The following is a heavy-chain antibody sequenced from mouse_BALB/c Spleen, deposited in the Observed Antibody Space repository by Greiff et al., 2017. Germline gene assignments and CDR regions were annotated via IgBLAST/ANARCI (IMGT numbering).Heavy chain of an antibody. CDR1: GYSITSDYA. CDR2: ISYSGST. J-gene: IGHJ3*01. Sequence: EVKLVESGPGLVKPSQSLSLTCTVTGYSITSDYAWNWIRQFPGNKLEWMGYISYSGSTSYNPSLKSRISITRDTSKNQFFLQLNSVTTEDTATYYCARYDYPRFAYWGQGTLVTVSA. CDR3: ARYDYPRFAY. V-gene: IGHV3-2*02. D-gene: IGHD2-4*01.